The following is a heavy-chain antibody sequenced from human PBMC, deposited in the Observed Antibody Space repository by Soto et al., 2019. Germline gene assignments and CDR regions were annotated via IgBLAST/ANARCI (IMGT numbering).Heavy chain of an antibody. J-gene: IGHJ6*03. Sequence: QVQLVESGGGVVQPGRSLRLSCAASGFTFSSYGMHWVRQAPGKGLEWVAVIPYDGSNKYYADSVTGRFTISRDNSKNTLYLEMNSLRAEDTAVYYCAKKGNSSSWYYYDYYMDVWGKGTTVTVSS. CDR2: IPYDGSNK. D-gene: IGHD6-13*01. V-gene: IGHV3-30*18. CDR1: GFTFSSYG. CDR3: AKKGNSSSWYYYDYYMDV.